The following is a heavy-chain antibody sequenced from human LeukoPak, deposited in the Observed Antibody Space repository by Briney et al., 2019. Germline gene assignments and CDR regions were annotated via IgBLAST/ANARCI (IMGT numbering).Heavy chain of an antibody. CDR2: VNPNSGYT. D-gene: IGHD3-10*01. CDR3: ARGADRGVIAPWFDP. CDR1: GYTFTRFD. V-gene: IGHV1-8*01. J-gene: IGHJ5*02. Sequence: GASVKVSCKASGYTFTRFDINWVRQATGQGLEWMGWVNPNSGYTGYAQKFQGRVTMTRNTSISTAYMELSSLRSEDTAVYYCARGADRGVIAPWFDPWGQGTLVTVSS.